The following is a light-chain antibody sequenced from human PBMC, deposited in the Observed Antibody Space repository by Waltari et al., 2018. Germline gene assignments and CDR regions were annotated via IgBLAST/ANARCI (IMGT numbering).Light chain of an antibody. CDR1: SSDIGNNY. V-gene: IGLV1-51*02. CDR2: ETN. CDR3: ATWHSSLSAVV. Sequence: QSVLTQPPSLSAAPGQKVTISCSGSSSDIGNNYVTWYQQLPGTAPKLLIYETNERPSWIPDRFSGSKSGTSATLGITGLQTADEAEYFCATWHSSLSAVVFGGGTKLTVL. J-gene: IGLJ2*01.